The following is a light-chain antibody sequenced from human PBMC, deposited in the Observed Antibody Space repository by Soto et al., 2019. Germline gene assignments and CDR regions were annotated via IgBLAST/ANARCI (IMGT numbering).Light chain of an antibody. CDR3: AAWDDALNGV. J-gene: IGLJ3*02. V-gene: IGLV1-44*01. CDR1: APNIGGNT. Sequence: QSVLTQPPSASGTPGHRATSLCFGGAPNIGGNTVTWYQQFPGTAPKLLIYDDYQRPSGVPDRFSGSKSGTSASLAISGLQSEDEADYYCAAWDDALNGVFGGGTKLTVL. CDR2: DDY.